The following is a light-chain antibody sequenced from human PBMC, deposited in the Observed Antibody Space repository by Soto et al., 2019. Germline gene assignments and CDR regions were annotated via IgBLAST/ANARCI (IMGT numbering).Light chain of an antibody. CDR3: HQRSNWPAYT. Sequence: EIVLTQSPATLSLSPGERATLSCRASQSVDSYLAWYQQKPGQAPRLLIYDASNRATGLPPRFSGSGSGTDFTLTISSLEPEDFAVYYCHQRSNWPAYTFGQGTKLEIK. J-gene: IGKJ2*01. CDR2: DAS. V-gene: IGKV3-11*01. CDR1: QSVDSY.